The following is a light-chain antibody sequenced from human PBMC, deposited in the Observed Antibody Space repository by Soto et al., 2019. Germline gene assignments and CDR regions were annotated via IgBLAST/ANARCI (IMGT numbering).Light chain of an antibody. CDR3: QQRANWPLTT. CDR1: QSVSSY. J-gene: IGKJ5*01. Sequence: EIVLTQSPATLSLSPGERASLSCGGSQSVSSYLAWYQQKPGQAPRLLIYDASNRATGIPARFSGSGSGTDFTLTISSLEPEDFAIYYCQQRANWPLTTFGHGTRLEIK. CDR2: DAS. V-gene: IGKV3-11*01.